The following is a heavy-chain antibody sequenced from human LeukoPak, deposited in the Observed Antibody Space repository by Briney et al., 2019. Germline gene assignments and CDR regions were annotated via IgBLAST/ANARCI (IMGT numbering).Heavy chain of an antibody. V-gene: IGHV4-59*01. CDR1: GGSISSYY. CDR2: IYYSGST. Sequence: SETLSLTCTVSGGSISSYYWSWIRQPPGKGLEWIGYIYYSGSTNYNPSLKSRVTISVDTSKNQFSLKLSSVTAADTAVYYCARDGQVNYGSGSEAFDIWGQGTMVTVSS. J-gene: IGHJ3*02. D-gene: IGHD3-10*01. CDR3: ARDGQVNYGSGSEAFDI.